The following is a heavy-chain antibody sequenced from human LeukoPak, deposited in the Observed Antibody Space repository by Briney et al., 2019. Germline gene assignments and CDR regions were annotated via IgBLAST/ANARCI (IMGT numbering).Heavy chain of an antibody. V-gene: IGHV3-23*01. CDR1: GFSFSNSG. D-gene: IGHD3-10*01. Sequence: PGGSLRLSCAASGFSFSNSGMSWVRQAPAKGLEWVAGISGGGANTHYADSVKGRFTISRDNSKNTLFLQMNSLRDEDTAIYYCSKWDRFGEYWGQGTLVTVSS. CDR2: ISGGGANT. CDR3: SKWDRFGEY. J-gene: IGHJ4*02.